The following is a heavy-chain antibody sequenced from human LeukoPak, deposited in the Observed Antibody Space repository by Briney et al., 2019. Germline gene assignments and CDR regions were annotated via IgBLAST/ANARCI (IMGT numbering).Heavy chain of an antibody. J-gene: IGHJ4*02. CDR3: AREGPINNGDLDY. V-gene: IGHV3-21*01. CDR1: GFTFSSYS. Sequence: GGSLRLSCAASGFTFSSYSMNWVRQAPGKGLEWVSSISSSGSYVFHADSVKGRFTISRDNAKNSLYLQMNSLRAEDTAVYYCAREGPINNGDLDYWGQGTLVTVSS. D-gene: IGHD1/OR15-1a*01. CDR2: ISSSGSYV.